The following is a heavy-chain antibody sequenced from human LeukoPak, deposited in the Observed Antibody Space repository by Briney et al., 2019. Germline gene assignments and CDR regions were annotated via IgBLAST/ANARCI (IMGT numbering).Heavy chain of an antibody. D-gene: IGHD3-10*01. CDR2: IYYSGTT. Sequence: SETLSLTCTVSSGSTNSFYWSWIRQPPGGGLEWIGYIYYSGTTNYNPSLKSRVTISIDTPKNQFSLKLSSVTAADTAVYYCARLARLSLIRGVTGYHSLDVWGKGTKVTVSS. J-gene: IGHJ6*04. V-gene: IGHV4-59*01. CDR3: ARLARLSLIRGVTGYHSLDV. CDR1: SGSTNSFY.